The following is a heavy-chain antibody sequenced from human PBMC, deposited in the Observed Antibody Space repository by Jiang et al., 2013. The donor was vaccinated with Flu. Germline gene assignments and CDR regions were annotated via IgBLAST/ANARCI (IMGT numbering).Heavy chain of an antibody. D-gene: IGHD6-13*01. CDR2: ISPNGDST. CDR1: GFTFSSYF. Sequence: RLSCATSGFTFSSYFMYWVRQAPGKGLEYVSVISPNGDSTYYANSVKGRFTISRDNSKNMLYLQMGSLRVEDMAVYYCVRDGSSSAPDFDYWGQGALVTVSS. J-gene: IGHJ4*02. V-gene: IGHV3-64*01. CDR3: VRDGSSSAPDFDY.